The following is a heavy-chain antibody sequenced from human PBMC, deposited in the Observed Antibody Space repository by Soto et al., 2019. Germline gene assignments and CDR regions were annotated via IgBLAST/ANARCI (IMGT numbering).Heavy chain of an antibody. CDR2: ISYDGSNK. CDR1: GFTFSSYA. CDR3: ARDQDSYGTASPMDY. D-gene: IGHD5-18*01. V-gene: IGHV3-30-3*01. J-gene: IGHJ4*02. Sequence: QVQLVESGGGVVQPGRSLRLSCAASGFTFSSYAMHWVRQAPGKGLEWVAVISYDGSNKYYADSVKGRFTISRDNSXXTLYLQMNSLRAEDTAVYYCARDQDSYGTASPMDYWGQGTLVTVSS.